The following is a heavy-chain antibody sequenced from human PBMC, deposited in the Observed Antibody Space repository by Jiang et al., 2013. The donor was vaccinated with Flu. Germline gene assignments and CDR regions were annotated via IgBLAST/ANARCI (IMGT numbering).Heavy chain of an antibody. CDR3: ARVDAIWPIYGMDV. J-gene: IGHJ6*02. CDR1: SSYY. Sequence: SSYYWSWIRQPPGKGLEWIGYIYYSGSTNXNPSLKSRVTISVDTSKNQFSLKLSSVTAADTAVYYCARVDAIWPIYGMDVWGQGTTVTVSS. CDR2: IYYSGST. V-gene: IGHV4-59*01. D-gene: IGHD2-2*01.